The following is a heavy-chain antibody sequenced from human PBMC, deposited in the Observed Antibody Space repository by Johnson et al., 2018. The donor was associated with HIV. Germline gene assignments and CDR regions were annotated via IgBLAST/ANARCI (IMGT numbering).Heavy chain of an antibody. CDR1: GFTFSSYW. D-gene: IGHD3-22*01. Sequence: VQLVESGGGVVQPGRSLRLSCAASGFTFSSYWMSWVRQAPGKGLEWVANIKQDGSEKYYVDSVKGRLTISRDNAKNSLYLQMNSLRAEDTAVYYCARGDYYDSSGYFSDAFDIWGQGTMVTVSP. CDR3: ARGDYYDSSGYFSDAFDI. CDR2: IKQDGSEK. J-gene: IGHJ3*02. V-gene: IGHV3-7*01.